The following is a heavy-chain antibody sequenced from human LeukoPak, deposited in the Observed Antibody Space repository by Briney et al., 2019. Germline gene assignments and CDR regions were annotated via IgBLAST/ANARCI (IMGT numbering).Heavy chain of an antibody. CDR1: GFTFSSYA. J-gene: IGHJ6*03. V-gene: IGHV3-30*14. CDR3: ARDRGNVLLWFGSAMDV. CDR2: ISYDGSNK. D-gene: IGHD3-10*01. Sequence: GGSLRLSCAASGFTFSSYAMHWVRQAPGKGLEWVAVISYDGSNKYYADSVKGRFTISRDNSKNTLYLQMNSLRAEDTAVYYCARDRGNVLLWFGSAMDVWGKGTTVTISS.